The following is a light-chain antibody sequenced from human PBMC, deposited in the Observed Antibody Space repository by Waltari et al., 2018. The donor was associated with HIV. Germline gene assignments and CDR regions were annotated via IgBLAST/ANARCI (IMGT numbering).Light chain of an antibody. V-gene: IGLV2-23*02. Sequence: QSALTQPASVSGSPGQSITISCTGTSTDVGSYNLVSWYQQHPGKAPKLIIFEVTKRPSGVSNRFSGSKSGNTASLTISDLQAEDEADYYCCSYASSGTLVVFGGGTRVTVL. CDR1: STDVGSYNL. J-gene: IGLJ2*01. CDR3: CSYASSGTLVV. CDR2: EVT.